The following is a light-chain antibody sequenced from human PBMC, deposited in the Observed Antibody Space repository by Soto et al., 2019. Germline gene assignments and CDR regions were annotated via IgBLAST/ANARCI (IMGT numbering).Light chain of an antibody. CDR3: QHYGSSPWT. V-gene: IGKV3-20*01. J-gene: IGKJ1*01. CDR2: GAS. CDR1: QSVGGNF. Sequence: EIVLTQSPGTLSFSPGERATLSCRASQSVGGNFLAWYQQKPGQAPRLLIYGASSRATGIPDRFSGSGSGTDFTLTISRLEPEDFALYYCQHYGSSPWTFGQGTEVEIK.